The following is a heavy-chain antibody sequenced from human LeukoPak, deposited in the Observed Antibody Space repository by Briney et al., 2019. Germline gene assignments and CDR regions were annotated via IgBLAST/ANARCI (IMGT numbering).Heavy chain of an antibody. Sequence: GGSLRLSCAASGFTFSSNAMTWVRQAPGKGLEWVSAIHGSDDNTHYADSVKGRFTISRDKSKNTLYLQMNSLRADDTAVYYCARVYYYDSGSRWGDYFDYWGQGTLVTVSS. CDR1: GFTFSSNA. V-gene: IGHV3-23*01. D-gene: IGHD3-10*01. J-gene: IGHJ4*02. CDR2: IHGSDDNT. CDR3: ARVYYYDSGSRWGDYFDY.